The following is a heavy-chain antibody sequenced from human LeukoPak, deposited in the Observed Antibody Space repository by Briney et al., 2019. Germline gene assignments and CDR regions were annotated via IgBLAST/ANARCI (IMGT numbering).Heavy chain of an antibody. J-gene: IGHJ4*02. CDR1: GFTFSSYA. CDR2: ISYDGSNK. V-gene: IGHV3-30*01. Sequence: GGSLRLSCAASGFTFSSYAMHWVRQAPGKGLEWVAVISYDGSNKYYADSVKGRFTISRDNSKNTLYLQMNSLRAEDTAVYYCARESLLVPAAIFDYWGQGALVTASS. CDR3: ARESLLVPAAIFDY. D-gene: IGHD2-2*01.